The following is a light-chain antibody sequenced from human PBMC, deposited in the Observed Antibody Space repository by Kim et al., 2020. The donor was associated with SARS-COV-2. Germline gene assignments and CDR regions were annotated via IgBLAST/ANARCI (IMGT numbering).Light chain of an antibody. Sequence: GQSITISCTGTSSDVGGYNYVSWYQQHPGKAPKLMIYDVSNRPSGVSNRFSGSKSGNTASLTISGLQAEDEADYYCSSYTSSSTLVFGTGTKVTDL. CDR2: DVS. CDR3: SSYTSSSTLV. V-gene: IGLV2-14*03. CDR1: SSDVGGYNY. J-gene: IGLJ1*01.